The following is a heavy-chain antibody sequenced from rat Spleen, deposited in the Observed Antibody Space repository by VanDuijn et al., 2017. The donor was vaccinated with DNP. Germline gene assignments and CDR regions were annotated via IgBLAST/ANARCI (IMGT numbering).Heavy chain of an antibody. CDR1: GFTFSNYG. Sequence: EVQLVESGGGLVQPGRSLKLSCAASGFTFSNYGMHWIRQAPTKGLEWVTSISPSGSRTYYADSVKGRFTISRDDAKSGLYLQMNSLKSEDTATYYCARGSTSIYWYFDFWGPGTMVTVSS. V-gene: IGHV5-19*01. CDR2: ISPSGSRT. D-gene: IGHD3-1*01. J-gene: IGHJ1*01. CDR3: ARGSTSIYWYFDF.